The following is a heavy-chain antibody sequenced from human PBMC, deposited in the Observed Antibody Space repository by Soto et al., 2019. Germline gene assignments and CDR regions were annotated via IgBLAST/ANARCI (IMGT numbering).Heavy chain of an antibody. J-gene: IGHJ4*02. CDR1: GVSFSDSY. CDR3: TRDPRVADF. V-gene: IGHV3-11*05. D-gene: IGHD2-15*01. CDR2: ISGSSGAT. Sequence: PGGSLRLSCAASGVSFSDSYMTWIRRAPGKGLEWVSYISGSSGATNYAGSVKGRFTISRDNAKNSLYLQMNSLKDDDTAVYYCTRDPRVADFWGQGTLVTVSS.